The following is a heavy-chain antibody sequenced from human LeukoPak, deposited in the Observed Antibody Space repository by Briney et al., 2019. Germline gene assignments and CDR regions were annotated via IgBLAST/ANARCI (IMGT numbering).Heavy chain of an antibody. J-gene: IGHJ5*02. Sequence: PGGSLRLSCAASGFTFSSYSMNWVRQAPGKGLEWVSSISSSSSYIYYADSVKGRFTISRDNAKNSLYLQMNSLRAEDTAVYYCARDRRGQNWFDPWGQGTLVTVSS. CDR2: ISSSSSYI. CDR3: ARDRRGQNWFDP. V-gene: IGHV3-21*01. CDR1: GFTFSSYS.